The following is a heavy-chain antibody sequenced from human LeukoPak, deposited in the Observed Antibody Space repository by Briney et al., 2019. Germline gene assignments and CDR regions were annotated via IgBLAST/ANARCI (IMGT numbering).Heavy chain of an antibody. CDR1: GYTFTSYD. J-gene: IGHJ4*02. Sequence: ASVTVSCKASGYTFTSYDINWVRQAAGQGLEWMGWMNPNSGNTGYAQKFQGRVTMTRNTSISTAYMELSSLRSEDTAVYCCARAVTDYFDYWGQGTLVTVSS. CDR3: ARAVTDYFDY. CDR2: MNPNSGNT. V-gene: IGHV1-8*01. D-gene: IGHD5-18*01.